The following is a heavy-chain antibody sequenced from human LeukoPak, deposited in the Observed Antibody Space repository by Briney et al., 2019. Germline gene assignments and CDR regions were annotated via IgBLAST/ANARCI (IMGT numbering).Heavy chain of an antibody. D-gene: IGHD3-22*01. CDR2: MYYSGST. CDR3: ARDLVNSFTTREGYYYDSSATDDY. V-gene: IGHV4-31*03. Sequence: SQTLSLTCTVSGGSISSGDYYWSWIRQHPGKGLEWIGYMYYSGSTYYNPSLKSRVTISVDTSKNQFSLKLSSVTAADTAVYYCARDLVNSFTTREGYYYDSSATDDYWGQGTLVTVSS. CDR1: GGSISSGDYY. J-gene: IGHJ4*02.